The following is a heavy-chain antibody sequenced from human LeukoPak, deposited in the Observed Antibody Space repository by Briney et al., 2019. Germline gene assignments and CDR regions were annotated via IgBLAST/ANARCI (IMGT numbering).Heavy chain of an antibody. J-gene: IGHJ4*02. CDR1: GGSFSSHY. D-gene: IGHD3-10*01. V-gene: IGHV4-59*08. CDR3: ATIYGSGSYFPLNY. Sequence: SETLSLTCSVSGGSFSSHYWTWIRQAPGKGPEWIGCVHYSGSSICNPFLKSRVTISLDTSRNQFSLKLNSVTAADTAVYYCATIYGSGSYFPLNYWGQGTLVTVSS. CDR2: VHYSGSS.